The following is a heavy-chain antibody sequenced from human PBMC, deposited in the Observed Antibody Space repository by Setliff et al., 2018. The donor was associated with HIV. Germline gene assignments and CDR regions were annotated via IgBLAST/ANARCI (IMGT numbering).Heavy chain of an antibody. V-gene: IGHV1-69*06. CDR3: ARDRAGDRDY. D-gene: IGHD7-27*01. J-gene: IGHJ4*02. Sequence: SVKVSCKASGGTSNSYGISWVRQAPGQGLEWMGRIIPFFGAPDYAQDFRGRVTITADKSTSTVYMELSSLRSEDTAVYYCARDRAGDRDYWGQGTLVTVSS. CDR2: IIPFFGAP. CDR1: GGTSNSYG.